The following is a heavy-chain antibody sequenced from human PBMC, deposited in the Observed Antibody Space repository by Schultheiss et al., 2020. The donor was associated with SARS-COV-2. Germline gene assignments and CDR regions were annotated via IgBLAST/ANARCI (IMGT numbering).Heavy chain of an antibody. CDR1: GFTFSSYA. CDR3: VKDDVGWSFDI. V-gene: IGHV3-64D*06. Sequence: GGSLRLSCAASGFTFSSYAMHWVRQAPGKGLEYVSAISSNGGSTYYADSVKGRFTISRDNSKNTLYLQMSSLRAEDTAVYYCVKDDVGWSFDIWGQGTMVTVSS. J-gene: IGHJ3*02. D-gene: IGHD1-26*01. CDR2: ISSNGGST.